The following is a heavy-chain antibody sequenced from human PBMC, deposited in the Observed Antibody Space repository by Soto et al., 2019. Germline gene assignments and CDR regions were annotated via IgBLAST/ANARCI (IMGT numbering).Heavy chain of an antibody. D-gene: IGHD3-10*02. CDR1: GGSLRGYS. V-gene: IGHV4-59*01. CDR3: AREKTPMSPHYFHYGMDV. J-gene: IGHJ6*02. Sequence: PSETLSLTCTVSGGSLRGYSWSWIRQSPGKGLEWIGYVYSGGGTNYSPSFMGRVTISVDTTDNQFSLKLNSVTAADTAVYYCAREKTPMSPHYFHYGMDVWGQGTTVTVSS. CDR2: VYSGGGT.